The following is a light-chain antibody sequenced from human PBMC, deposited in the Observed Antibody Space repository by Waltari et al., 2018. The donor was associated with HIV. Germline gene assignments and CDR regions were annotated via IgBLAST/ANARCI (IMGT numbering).Light chain of an antibody. CDR2: DDS. Sequence: SYVLTQPPSVSVAPGQTATITCGGKNIGGESVHLYQQKPGQAPVLVVYDDSDRPSGIPERFSGSNSDNTATLTISRVEAGDEADYYCQVWDISSDQVVFGGGTKLTVL. V-gene: IGLV3-21*02. CDR1: NIGGES. J-gene: IGLJ2*01. CDR3: QVWDISSDQVV.